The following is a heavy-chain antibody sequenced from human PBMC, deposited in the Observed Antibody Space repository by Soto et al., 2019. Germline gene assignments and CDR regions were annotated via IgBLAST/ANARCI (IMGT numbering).Heavy chain of an antibody. CDR1: GYTFTGYA. Sequence: AAVKVSCKACGYTFTGYAMHWVRQAPGQWLEWMGWINAGNGNTKYSQKFQGRVTITRDTSASTAYMELSSLRSEDTAVYYCARGQGGYEYNDYYYYGMDVWGQGTTVTVSS. J-gene: IGHJ6*02. V-gene: IGHV1-3*01. CDR2: INAGNGNT. CDR3: ARGQGGYEYNDYYYYGMDV. D-gene: IGHD5-12*01.